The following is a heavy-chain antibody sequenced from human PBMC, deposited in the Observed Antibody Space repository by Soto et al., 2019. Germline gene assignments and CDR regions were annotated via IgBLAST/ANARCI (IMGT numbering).Heavy chain of an antibody. CDR2: IYHSRST. CDR3: ARGYCSGGSCYHDY. V-gene: IGHV4-30-2*01. J-gene: IGHJ4*02. CDR1: GGSISSGGYS. Sequence: QLQLQESGSGLVKPSQTLSLTCAVSGGSISSGGYSWSWLRQPPGKVLEWIGYIYHSRSTYYNPSLRSRVTISVDRSKNQCSLKRSSVTAADTAVYYCARGYCSGGSCYHDYCGQGPLVPVSS. D-gene: IGHD2-15*01.